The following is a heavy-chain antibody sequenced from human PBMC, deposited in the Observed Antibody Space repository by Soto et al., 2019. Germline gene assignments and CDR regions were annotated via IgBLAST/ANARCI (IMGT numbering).Heavy chain of an antibody. Sequence: ESGGAWVQPGRSLRLSCSTSGFTFGAYTMTWFRQAPGKGLEWVAFIRGEDYGGTTEYAASVKGRFTVSRDNSKGVAYLEMNNLKNDDTAVYYCTRVVAAAGDHWGRGTLVTVSS. J-gene: IGHJ4*02. V-gene: IGHV3-49*03. CDR2: IRGEDYGGTT. D-gene: IGHD6-13*01. CDR3: TRVVAAAGDH. CDR1: GFTFGAYT.